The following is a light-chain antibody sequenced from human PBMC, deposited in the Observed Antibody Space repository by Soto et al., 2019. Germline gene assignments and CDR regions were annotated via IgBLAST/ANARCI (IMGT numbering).Light chain of an antibody. V-gene: IGLV2-14*02. CDR2: EVN. J-gene: IGLJ2*01. CDR3: STYRSGNTPVE. Sequence: QSALTQPASVSGSPGQSITISCTGTSSDVGSYNLVSWYQQHPGKAPKLIIYEVNNRPSGVSNRFSGSKSGNTASLTISGLQAEDEADYYCSTYRSGNTPVEFGGGTKVTVL. CDR1: SSDVGSYNL.